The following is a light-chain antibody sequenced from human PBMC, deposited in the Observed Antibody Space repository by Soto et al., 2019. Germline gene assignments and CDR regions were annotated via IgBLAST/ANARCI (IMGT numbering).Light chain of an antibody. V-gene: IGKV1D-12*01. CDR3: QQADTFPWT. Sequence: IQMTQSPSSVSASVGDRVTITCQASRDISTWVAWYQQKPGKAPKLLIYSASALKRGVPSRFSGSGSGTDSALTVSSLQPEDFATYYCQQADTFPWTFGQGTKVEIK. CDR1: RDISTW. CDR2: SAS. J-gene: IGKJ1*01.